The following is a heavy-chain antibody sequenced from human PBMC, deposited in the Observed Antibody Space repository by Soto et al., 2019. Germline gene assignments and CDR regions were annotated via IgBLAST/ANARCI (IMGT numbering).Heavy chain of an antibody. CDR1: GYTFTSYG. D-gene: IGHD3-3*01. CDR3: ARSYYDFASGYYYGMDV. V-gene: IGHV1-8*01. CDR2: INAANGDT. Sequence: ASVKVSCKASGYTFTSYGIHWVRQAPGQRLEWMGWINAANGDTGYAQKFQGRVTMTRNTSISTAYMELSSLRSEDTAVYYCARSYYDFASGYYYGMDVWGQGTTVTVSS. J-gene: IGHJ6*02.